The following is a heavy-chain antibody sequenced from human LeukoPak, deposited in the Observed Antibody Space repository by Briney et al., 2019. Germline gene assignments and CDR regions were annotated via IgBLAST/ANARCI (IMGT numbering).Heavy chain of an antibody. CDR2: ISSSDAST. V-gene: IGHV3-23*01. J-gene: IGHJ4*02. CDR1: KFTFRSYA. CDR3: AKILHDYDDFTPDY. D-gene: IGHD4-17*01. Sequence: GGSLRLSCAASKFTFRSYAMSWVRQAPGKGLEWVSGISSSDASTYYADSVKGRFTISRDNSKNTLYLQMNSLRVEDTALYYCAKILHDYDDFTPDYWGQGTLVTVSS.